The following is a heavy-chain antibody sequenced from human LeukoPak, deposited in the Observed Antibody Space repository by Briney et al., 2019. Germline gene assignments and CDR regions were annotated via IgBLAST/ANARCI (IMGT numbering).Heavy chain of an antibody. CDR1: GFTFSSYG. J-gene: IGHJ4*02. CDR2: ISSSGSTI. Sequence: PGGSLRLSCAASGFTFSSYGMNWVRQAPGKGLEWVSYISSSGSTIYYADSVKGRFTISRDNAKNSLYLQMNSLRAEDTAVYYCAKVFRRGGTIDYWGQGTLVTVSS. CDR3: AKVFRRGGTIDY. V-gene: IGHV3-48*04. D-gene: IGHD3-10*01.